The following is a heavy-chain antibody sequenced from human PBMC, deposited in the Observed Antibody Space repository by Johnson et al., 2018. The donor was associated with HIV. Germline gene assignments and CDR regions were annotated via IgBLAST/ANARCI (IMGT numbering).Heavy chain of an antibody. D-gene: IGHD2-21*02. CDR2: IWYDGSNK. CDR1: GFTFSSYG. CDR3: ARGLYSLAYCGGDCYSDAFDI. V-gene: IGHV3-33*01. J-gene: IGHJ3*02. Sequence: QVQLVESGGGVVQPGRSLRLSCAASGFTFSSYGMHWVRQAPGKGLEWVAVIWYDGSNKYYADSVKGRFTISRDNSKNTLYLQMNSLRAEDTAVYYCARGLYSLAYCGGDCYSDAFDIWG.